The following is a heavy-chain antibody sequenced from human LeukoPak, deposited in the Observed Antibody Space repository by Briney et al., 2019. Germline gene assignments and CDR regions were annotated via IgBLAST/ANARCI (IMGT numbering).Heavy chain of an antibody. Sequence: PGGSLRLSCAASGFTFSSYEMNWVRQAPGKGLEWVSYISSSGSTIYYADSVKGRFTISRDNAKNSLYLQMNSLRAEDTAVYYCARNIRVVPAAHDAFDIWGQGTMVTVSS. CDR2: ISSSGSTI. CDR3: ARNIRVVPAAHDAFDI. V-gene: IGHV3-48*03. CDR1: GFTFSSYE. D-gene: IGHD2-2*01. J-gene: IGHJ3*02.